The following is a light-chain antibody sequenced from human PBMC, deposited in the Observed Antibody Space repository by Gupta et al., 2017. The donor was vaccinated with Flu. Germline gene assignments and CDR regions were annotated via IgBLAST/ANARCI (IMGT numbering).Light chain of an antibody. CDR2: GAS. CDR1: QSVSSSY. CDR3: QQYGSSPRS. Sequence: EIVLPQSTGTLSLSPGERATLSCRASQSVSSSYLAWYQQKPGQAPRLLIYGASSRATGIPDRFSGSGSGTDFTLTISRLEPEDFAVYYCQQYGSSPRSFGQGTKLEIK. V-gene: IGKV3-20*01. J-gene: IGKJ2*03.